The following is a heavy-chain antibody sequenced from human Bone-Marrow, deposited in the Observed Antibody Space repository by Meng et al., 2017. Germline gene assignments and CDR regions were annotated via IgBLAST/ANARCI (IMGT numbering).Heavy chain of an antibody. D-gene: IGHD1/OR15-1a*01. CDR2: IKQDGSWR. J-gene: IGHJ4*02. CDR1: GFTLSNHY. Sequence: GGSLRLSCAASGFTLSNHYMTWVRQAPGKGLEWVGHIKQDGSWRYYVDSVKGRFTISRDNAKNSLYLQMSSLRAEDTAVYYCARDGFVWNSLDYWGQGTLVTVSS. CDR3: ARDGFVWNSLDY. V-gene: IGHV3-7*01.